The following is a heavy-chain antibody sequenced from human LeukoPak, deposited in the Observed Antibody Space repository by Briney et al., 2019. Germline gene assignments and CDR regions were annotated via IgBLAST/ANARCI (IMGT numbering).Heavy chain of an antibody. V-gene: IGHV3-33*08. D-gene: IGHD5-12*01. CDR3: ARALYSGYDHGLDY. CDR1: GFTFSTYG. CDR2: ISFNGDNV. J-gene: IGHJ4*02. Sequence: GGSLRLSCAASGFTFSTYGMHWVRQAPGQGLEWVAVISFNGDNVYYTNSVKGRFTISRDNSKNTLYLQMNSLRAEDTAVYYCARALYSGYDHGLDYWGQGTLVTVSS.